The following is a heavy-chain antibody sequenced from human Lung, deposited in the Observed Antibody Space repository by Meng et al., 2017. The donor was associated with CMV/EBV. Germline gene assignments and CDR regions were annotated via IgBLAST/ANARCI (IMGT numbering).Heavy chain of an antibody. D-gene: IGHD4-23*01. Sequence: EVQLVESGGGLVKPGXSLRLSFRGSGSGFIFSDLWMNWVRQAPGKGLEWVGRTKSKVDGETRDYAAAVRGRFAISRDDSENTLYLHMNSLKTEDTAVYYCTTDRPMSGGNTHDVWGQGTLVTVSS. CDR2: TKSKVDGETR. J-gene: IGHJ4*02. V-gene: IGHV3-15*01. CDR1: GSGFIFSDLW. CDR3: TTDRPMSGGNTHDV.